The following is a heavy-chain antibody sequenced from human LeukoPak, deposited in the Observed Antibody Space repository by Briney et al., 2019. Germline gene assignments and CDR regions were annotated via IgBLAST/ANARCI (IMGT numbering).Heavy chain of an antibody. CDR2: ISSNGGST. CDR1: GFTFSSYA. CDR3: ARDGSGSYYYYYYMDV. J-gene: IGHJ6*03. D-gene: IGHD1-26*01. Sequence: PGRSLRLFCAASGFTFSSYAMHWVRQAPGKGLEYVSAISSNGGSTYYANSVKGRFTISRDNSKNTLYLQMGSLRAEDMAVYYCARDGSGSYYYYYYMDVWGKGTTVTVSS. V-gene: IGHV3-64*01.